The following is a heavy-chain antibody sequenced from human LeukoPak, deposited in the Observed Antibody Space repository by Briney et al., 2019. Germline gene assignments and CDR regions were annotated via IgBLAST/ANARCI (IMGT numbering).Heavy chain of an antibody. CDR3: ARDQGSITIFGVVGSWFDP. V-gene: IGHV4-39*07. J-gene: IGHJ5*02. CDR1: GASISGSGYY. Sequence: PSETLSLTCAVSGASISGSGYYWGWIRQPPGKGLEWIGNIYYSGSTYYNPSLKSRVTISVDTSKNQFSLKLSSVTAADTAVYYCARDQGSITIFGVVGSWFDPWGQGTLVTVSS. D-gene: IGHD3-3*01. CDR2: IYYSGST.